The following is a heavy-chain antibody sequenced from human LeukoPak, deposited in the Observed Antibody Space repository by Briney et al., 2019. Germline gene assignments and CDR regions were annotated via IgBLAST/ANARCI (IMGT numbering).Heavy chain of an antibody. J-gene: IGHJ4*02. CDR2: IYSGGST. D-gene: IGHD2-21*01. Sequence: GGSLRLSCAASGFTVSSNYMSWVRQAPGKGLEWVSVIYSGGSTYYADSVKGRFTISRDNSKNTLYLQMNSLRVEDTAVYYCASILWWDKGFDYWGQGTLVTVSS. V-gene: IGHV3-66*01. CDR3: ASILWWDKGFDY. CDR1: GFTVSSNY.